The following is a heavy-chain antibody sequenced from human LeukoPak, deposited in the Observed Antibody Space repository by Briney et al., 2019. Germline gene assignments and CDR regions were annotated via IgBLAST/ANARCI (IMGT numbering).Heavy chain of an antibody. Sequence: ASVKVSCKASGYTFTSHDINWVRQATGQGLEWMGWMSPNSGDTGYAQKFQGRVTMTSDSSISTAYMELSSLRSEDTAIYYCMRTPPNWGFDYWGQGTLVTVSS. CDR2: MSPNSGDT. V-gene: IGHV1-8*01. D-gene: IGHD7-27*01. CDR3: MRTPPNWGFDY. J-gene: IGHJ4*02. CDR1: GYTFTSHD.